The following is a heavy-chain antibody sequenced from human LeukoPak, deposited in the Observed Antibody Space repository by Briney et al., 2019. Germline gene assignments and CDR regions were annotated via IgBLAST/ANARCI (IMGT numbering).Heavy chain of an antibody. V-gene: IGHV3-30-3*01. Sequence: PGGSLRLSCAASGFTLSSNAMHWVRQAPGKGLEWVAVISYDGSNKYYADSVKGRFTISRDSSKNTLSLQMNSLRADDTAVYYCARRTTGSNLDYWGQGTLVTVSS. D-gene: IGHD3-10*01. CDR3: ARRTTGSNLDY. CDR2: ISYDGSNK. J-gene: IGHJ4*02. CDR1: GFTLSSNA.